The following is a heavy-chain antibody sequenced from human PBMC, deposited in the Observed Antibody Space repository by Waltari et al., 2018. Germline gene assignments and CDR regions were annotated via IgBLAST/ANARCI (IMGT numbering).Heavy chain of an antibody. CDR3: VRDRPTGEVDQ. J-gene: IGHJ4*02. V-gene: IGHV4-38-2*02. CDR1: GYSVPGGFY. D-gene: IGHD7-27*01. CDR2: IYYSGTT. Sequence: QVQLQESGPGLVKPSETLSLTCPVSGYSVPGGFYWGWIRQAPGKGLEWIANIYYSGTTYYNPSLRSRVTISVDTSKNQFSLKLTSLTAADTAVYYCVRDRPTGEVDQWGPGTLVTVSS.